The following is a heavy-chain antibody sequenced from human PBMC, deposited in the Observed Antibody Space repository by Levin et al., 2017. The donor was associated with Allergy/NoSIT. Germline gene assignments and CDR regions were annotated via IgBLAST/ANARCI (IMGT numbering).Heavy chain of an antibody. Sequence: PSETLSLTCAAYGKSLNGYHWNWLRQPPGKGLEWIGEITPTGRTKYNPSLESRVAMSRDTSKVQFSLRVTSMTAADTAVYYCARGSRHVNLLRGTLTTWLDSWGQGILVTVSS. J-gene: IGHJ5*01. CDR1: GKSLNGYH. CDR2: ITPTGRT. V-gene: IGHV4-34*01. D-gene: IGHD3-10*01. CDR3: ARGSRHVNLLRGTLTTWLDS.